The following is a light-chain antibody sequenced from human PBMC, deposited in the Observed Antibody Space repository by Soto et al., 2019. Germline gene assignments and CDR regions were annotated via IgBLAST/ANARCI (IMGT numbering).Light chain of an antibody. Sequence: DIVMTQSPDSLAVSLGERATINCKSSQSVLYSSDNKNYLAWYQQKPGQPHKLLIYWASNRDSGVPKRFSGSRTGADFTLTISSLQVEDVAVYYCQQYYTTLTFGGGTSVAIK. CDR3: QQYYTTLT. J-gene: IGKJ4*01. V-gene: IGKV4-1*01. CDR1: QSVLYSSDNKNY. CDR2: WAS.